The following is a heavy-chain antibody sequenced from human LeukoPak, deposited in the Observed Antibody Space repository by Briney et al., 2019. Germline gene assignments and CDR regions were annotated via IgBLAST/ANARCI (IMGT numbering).Heavy chain of an antibody. J-gene: IGHJ4*02. Sequence: ASVKVSCKASGYTFTSYGISWVRQAPGQGLEWMGWIGPYNGNTNYAQNLQGRVTMTTDTSTSTAYMELGSLGSDDTAVYYCARDQDSLLRGVIGYWGQGTLVTVSS. V-gene: IGHV1-18*01. CDR2: IGPYNGNT. D-gene: IGHD3-16*02. CDR1: GYTFTSYG. CDR3: ARDQDSLLRGVIGY.